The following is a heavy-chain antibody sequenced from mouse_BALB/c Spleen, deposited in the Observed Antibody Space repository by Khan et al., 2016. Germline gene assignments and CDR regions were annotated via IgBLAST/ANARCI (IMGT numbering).Heavy chain of an antibody. CDR3: ARDGSPFYFDY. CDR2: INPSTGYI. Sequence: QVQLQQPGAELAKPGASVKMSCKASGYTFTSYWMHWVKQRPGQGLEWIGYINPSTGYIEYNQKFKDKATLTADKSSSTAYMQLSGLTSEDSAVYYCARDGSPFYFDYWGQGTSLTVSS. CDR1: GYTFTSYW. D-gene: IGHD2-3*01. J-gene: IGHJ2*02. V-gene: IGHV1-7*01.